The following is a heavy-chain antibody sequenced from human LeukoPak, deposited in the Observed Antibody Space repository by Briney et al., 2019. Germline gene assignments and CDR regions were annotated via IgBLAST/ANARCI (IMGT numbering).Heavy chain of an antibody. V-gene: IGHV3-7*01. D-gene: IGHD3-10*01. CDR1: GFSFSNYW. CDR2: IKEDGSQK. Sequence: RGCLRLSCAASGFSFSNYWMNWVRQAPGKGLEWVANIKEDGSQKYYVDSVKGRFTISRDNAKSSLDLQMNSLRAEDTAVYYCTALSSMKYWGQGTLVTVSS. CDR3: TALSSMKY. J-gene: IGHJ4*02.